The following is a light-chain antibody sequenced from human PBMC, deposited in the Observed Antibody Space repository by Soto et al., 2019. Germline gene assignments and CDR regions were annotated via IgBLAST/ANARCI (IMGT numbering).Light chain of an antibody. CDR1: QTISTC. CDR2: GAS. CDR3: QQCLTTPRT. J-gene: IGKJ1*01. V-gene: IGKV1-39*01. Sequence: DIQMTQFPSSLSASVGDRVTITCRASQTISTCLNWYQQKAGTAPQLLIYGASDLESGIPSRFSGSGSGTYFTLTISSLQPEDFAIYYCQQCLTTPRTFGQGTRVEI.